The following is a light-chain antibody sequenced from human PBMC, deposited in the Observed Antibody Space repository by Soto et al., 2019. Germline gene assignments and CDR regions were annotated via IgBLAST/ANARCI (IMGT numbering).Light chain of an antibody. J-gene: IGKJ1*01. CDR3: QQFQSYPLT. CDR1: QAIRSA. Sequence: AIQLTQSPSSLSASVGDRVTITCRASQAIRSALDWYQQKPGKAPKLLIYDAFSLEGGVPSRFSGSGSGTDFTLTISSLQPEDFATYYCQQFQSYPLTFGQGTKVEIK. CDR2: DAF. V-gene: IGKV1-13*02.